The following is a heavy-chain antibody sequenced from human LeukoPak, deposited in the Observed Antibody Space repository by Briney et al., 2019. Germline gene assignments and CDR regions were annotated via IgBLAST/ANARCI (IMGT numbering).Heavy chain of an antibody. J-gene: IGHJ4*02. CDR3: ANSVGITGTYQLFDY. CDR2: ISGSGGST. Sequence: PGGSLRLSCAASGFTFSSYAMSWVRQAPGKGLEWVSAISGSGGSTYYADSVKGRFTISRDNSQNTLYLQMNSLIAEDTAVYYCANSVGITGTYQLFDYWGQGTLVTVSS. V-gene: IGHV3-23*01. D-gene: IGHD1-7*01. CDR1: GFTFSSYA.